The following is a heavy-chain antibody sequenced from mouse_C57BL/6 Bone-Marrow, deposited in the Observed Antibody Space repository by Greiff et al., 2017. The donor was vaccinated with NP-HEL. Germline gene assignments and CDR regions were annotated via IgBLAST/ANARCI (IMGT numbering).Heavy chain of an antibody. CDR1: GFTFSSYA. CDR2: ISSGGDYI. J-gene: IGHJ1*03. Sequence: VQLKESGEGLVKPGGSLKLSCAASGFTFSSYAMSWVRQTPEKRLEWVAYISSGGDYIYYADTVKGRFTISRDNARNTLYLQMSSLKSEDTAMYYCTRRGSNYGYFDVWGTGTTVTVSS. CDR3: TRRGSNYGYFDV. V-gene: IGHV5-9-1*02. D-gene: IGHD2-5*01.